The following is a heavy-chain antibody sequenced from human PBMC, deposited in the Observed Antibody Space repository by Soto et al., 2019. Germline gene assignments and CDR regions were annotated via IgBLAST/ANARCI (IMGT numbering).Heavy chain of an antibody. V-gene: IGHV1-2*02. CDR2: INPNSGGK. CDR3: AREGRVDIVVVGGMDV. Sequence: QVHLVQSGAEVRKPGASVKVSCKTSGYTFTGYYMHWVRQAPGQGLEWMGWINPNSGGKNYSQKFQGRVTMTRDTSISTAYRELRRLRSDDTAVYYCAREGRVDIVVVGGMDVWGQGTTVTVSS. CDR1: GYTFTGYY. D-gene: IGHD2-15*01. J-gene: IGHJ6*02.